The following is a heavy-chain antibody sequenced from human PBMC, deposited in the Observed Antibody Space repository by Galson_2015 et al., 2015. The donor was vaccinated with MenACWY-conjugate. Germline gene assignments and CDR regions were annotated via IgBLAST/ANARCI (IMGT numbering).Heavy chain of an antibody. J-gene: IGHJ3*01. D-gene: IGHD1-14*01. CDR1: GSTLSSYA. Sequence: SLRLSCAASGSTLSSYAMSWVRQAPAKGLEWVSVISGSGDSTYHADFVKGRFNISRDNSKNTVYLQMNSLRAEDTAVYYCAKGRRTGNRNAFEVWGQGTMVTVSS. V-gene: IGHV3-23*01. CDR2: ISGSGDST. CDR3: AKGRRTGNRNAFEV.